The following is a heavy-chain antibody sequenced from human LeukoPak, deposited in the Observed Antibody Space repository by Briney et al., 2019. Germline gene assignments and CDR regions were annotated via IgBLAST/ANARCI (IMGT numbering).Heavy chain of an antibody. CDR2: INHSGST. J-gene: IGHJ4*02. V-gene: IGHV4-34*01. CDR1: GGSFSGYY. CDR3: ARANLERQQPSTTHLARFRKGPRGVSDY. Sequence: PSETLSLTCAVYGGSFSGYYWSWIRQPPGKGLEWIGEINHSGSTNYNPSLKSRVTISVDTSKNQFSLKLSSVTAADTAVYYCARANLERQQPSTTHLARFRKGPRGVSDYWGQGTLVTVSS. D-gene: IGHD3-10*01.